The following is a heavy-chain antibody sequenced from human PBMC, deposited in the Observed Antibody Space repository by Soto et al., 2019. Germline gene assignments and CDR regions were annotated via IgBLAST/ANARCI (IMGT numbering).Heavy chain of an antibody. D-gene: IGHD2-15*01. CDR3: AKGSVVVAATHFDY. CDR2: ISWNSGSI. Sequence: EVQLVESGGGLVQPGRSLRLSCAASGFTFADYAMHWVRQAPGKGLEWVSGISWNSGSIGYADSVKGRFTISRDNAKNALYLQMNSLSAEDTALYYCAKGSVVVAATHFDYWGQGTLVTVSS. CDR1: GFTFADYA. V-gene: IGHV3-9*01. J-gene: IGHJ4*02.